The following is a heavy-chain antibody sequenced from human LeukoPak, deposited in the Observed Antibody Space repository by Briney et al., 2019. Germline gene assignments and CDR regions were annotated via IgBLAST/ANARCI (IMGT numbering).Heavy chain of an antibody. J-gene: IGHJ5*02. CDR1: GFTFSSYA. V-gene: IGHV3-30*01. Sequence: GGSLRLSCAASGFTFSSYAMHWVRQAPGKGLEWVAGISYDGSNKYYADSVKGRFTISRDNSKNTLYLQMNSLRAEDTAVYYCARDSIVVVPAAIVFGWFDPWGQGTLVTVSS. D-gene: IGHD2-2*01. CDR3: ARDSIVVVPAAIVFGWFDP. CDR2: ISYDGSNK.